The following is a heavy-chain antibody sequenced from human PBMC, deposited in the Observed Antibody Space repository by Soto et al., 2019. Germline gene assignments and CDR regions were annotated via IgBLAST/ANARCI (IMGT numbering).Heavy chain of an antibody. J-gene: IGHJ5*02. CDR3: ARDRRPRITMIVVVMENWFDP. CDR1: GYTFTSYG. CDR2: ISAYNGNT. Sequence: ASVKVPCKASGYTFTSYGISWVRRAPGQGLEWMGWISAYNGNTNYAQKLQGRVTMTTDTSTSTAYMELRSLRSDDTAVCYCARDRRPRITMIVVVMENWFDPWGQGTLVTVSS. V-gene: IGHV1-18*01. D-gene: IGHD3-22*01.